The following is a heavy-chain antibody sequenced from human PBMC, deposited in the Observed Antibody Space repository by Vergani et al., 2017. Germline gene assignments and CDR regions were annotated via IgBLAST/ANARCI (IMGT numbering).Heavy chain of an antibody. CDR3: ARRQSGYDLENXFDP. J-gene: IGHJ5*02. Sequence: QLQLQESGPGLVKPSETLSLTCTVSGGSISSSSYYWGWIRQPPGKGLEWIGSIYYSGSTYYNPSLKSRVTISVDTSKNQFSLKLGSVTAADTAVYYCARRQSGYDLENXFDPWGQGTLVTVSS. CDR1: GGSISSSSYY. V-gene: IGHV4-39*01. D-gene: IGHD5-12*01. CDR2: IYYSGST.